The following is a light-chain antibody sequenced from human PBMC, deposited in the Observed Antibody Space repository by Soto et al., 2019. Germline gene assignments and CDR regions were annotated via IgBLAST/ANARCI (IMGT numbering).Light chain of an antibody. Sequence: EIVLTQSPATLSLSPGERATLSCRASQSVSSYLAWYQQKPGQAPRLLIYDASNRATGIPARFSGSESGTDFTLTISSLEPEDFAVYYCQQRSNWPPYTLGQGTKLAIK. CDR1: QSVSSY. J-gene: IGKJ2*01. CDR2: DAS. CDR3: QQRSNWPPYT. V-gene: IGKV3-11*01.